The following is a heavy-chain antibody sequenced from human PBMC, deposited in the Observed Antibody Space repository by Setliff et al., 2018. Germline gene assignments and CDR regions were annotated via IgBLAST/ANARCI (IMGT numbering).Heavy chain of an antibody. CDR2: ITSSSSTI. J-gene: IGHJ4*02. CDR3: AKATSLVITLQYFDY. D-gene: IGHD3-22*01. V-gene: IGHV3-48*01. CDR1: GFAFSTYR. Sequence: GGSLRLSCAASGFAFSTYRMNWVRQAPGKGLEWVSYITSSSSTIDYADSVKGRFTISRDNSKNTLYLQMNSLRAEDTAVYYCAKATSLVITLQYFDYWGQGTLVTVSS.